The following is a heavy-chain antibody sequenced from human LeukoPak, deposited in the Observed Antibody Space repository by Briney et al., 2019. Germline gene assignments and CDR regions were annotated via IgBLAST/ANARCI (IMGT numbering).Heavy chain of an antibody. J-gene: IGHJ4*02. CDR2: ISAYYGNT. CDR1: GYTFISYG. D-gene: IGHD3-16*01. V-gene: IGHV1-18*01. CDR3: ARDRLGFYYFDY. Sequence: GASVKVSCKTSGYTFISYGISWVRQAPGQGLEWMGWISAYYGNTNYAQKFQGRVTMTTDTSTSTAYMELSSLRSEDTAVYYCARDRLGFYYFDYWGQGTLVTVSS.